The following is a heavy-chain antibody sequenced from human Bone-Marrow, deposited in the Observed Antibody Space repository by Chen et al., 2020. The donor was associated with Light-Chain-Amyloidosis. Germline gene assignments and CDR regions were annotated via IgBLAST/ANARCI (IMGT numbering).Heavy chain of an antibody. Sequence: QVQLVESGGGVVQPGRSLRLSCVASGFTFSSYGIFWVRQAPGKGLEWVALISYDANRDFYADSVKGRFTVSRDNSKNPLYLQMNSLRIEDTAVYYCAKARLYSGSYWGIVDYWGQGTLVTVSS. CDR1: GFTFSSYG. CDR2: ISYDANRD. J-gene: IGHJ4*02. CDR3: AKARLYSGSYWGIVDY. D-gene: IGHD1-26*01. V-gene: IGHV3-30*18.